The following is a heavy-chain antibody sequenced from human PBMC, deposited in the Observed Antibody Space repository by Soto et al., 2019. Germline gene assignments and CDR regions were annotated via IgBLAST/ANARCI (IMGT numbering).Heavy chain of an antibody. J-gene: IGHJ4*02. CDR1: GYTFTSYA. V-gene: IGHV1-3*01. CDR2: INAGNGNT. Sequence: GASVKVSCKASGYTFTSYAMHWVRQAPGQRLEWMGWINAGNGNTKYSQKFQGRVTITRDTSASTAYMELSSLRSEDTAVYYCARVLYDSSGYYFKAFEYWGQGTLVTVSS. CDR3: ARVLYDSSGYYFKAFEY. D-gene: IGHD3-22*01.